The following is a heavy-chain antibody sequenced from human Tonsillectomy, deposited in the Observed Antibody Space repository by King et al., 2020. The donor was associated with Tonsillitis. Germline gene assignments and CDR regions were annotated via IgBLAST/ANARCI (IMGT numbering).Heavy chain of an antibody. V-gene: IGHV3-7*04. CDR3: VRDTNYYDSCVYYDVLDI. CDR2: IKEDGSQK. D-gene: IGHD3-22*01. CDR1: GFTFSTYW. Sequence: VQLVESGGGLVQPGGSRRLSCAASGFTFSTYWMFWVRQAPGKGLKWVANIKEDGSQKDYVDSVEGRFTISRDNAKNSLFLQMKSLRAEDSAVYYCVRDTNYYDSCVYYDVLDILGQGTMVTFSS. J-gene: IGHJ3*02.